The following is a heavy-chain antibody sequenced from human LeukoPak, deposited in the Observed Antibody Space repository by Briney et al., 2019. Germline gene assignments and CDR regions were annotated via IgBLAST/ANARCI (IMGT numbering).Heavy chain of an antibody. Sequence: SETLSLTCTVSGGSISSSSHYWGWIRQPPGKGLEWIGSIYFSGSTDYNPSLKSRVSISIDTSKNQFSLKLISVTAADTAVYYCARVGVSCSGGNCYAYSSRFDYWGQGTLVTVSS. CDR2: IYFSGST. V-gene: IGHV4-39*07. CDR1: GGSISSSSHY. CDR3: ARVGVSCSGGNCYAYSSRFDY. D-gene: IGHD2-15*01. J-gene: IGHJ4*02.